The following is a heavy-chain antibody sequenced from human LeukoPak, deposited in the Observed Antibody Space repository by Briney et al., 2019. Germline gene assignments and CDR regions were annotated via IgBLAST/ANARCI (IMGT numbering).Heavy chain of an antibody. V-gene: IGHV1-18*01. CDR2: ISAYNGNT. Sequence: GAPVKVSCKTPIYTFTTYGISWVRHTPGQKLEWMGWISAYNGNTNYAQKLQGRVTMTTDTSTSTAYMELRSLRSDDTAVYYCARVEMAAPSLDYWGQGTLVTVSS. CDR1: IYTFTTYG. CDR3: ARVEMAAPSLDY. J-gene: IGHJ4*02. D-gene: IGHD5-24*01.